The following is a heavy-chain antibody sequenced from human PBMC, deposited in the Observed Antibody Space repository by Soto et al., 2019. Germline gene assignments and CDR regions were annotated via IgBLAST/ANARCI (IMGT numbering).Heavy chain of an antibody. D-gene: IGHD6-6*01. V-gene: IGHV3-49*03. J-gene: IGHJ4*02. Sequence: GGSLRLSCTASGFTFGDYAMSWFRQAPGKGLEWVGFIRSKAYGGTTEYAASVKGRFTISRDDSKSIAYLQMNSLKTEDTAVYYCRGIYEYSSPFLYFDYWGQGTLVTVSS. CDR3: RGIYEYSSPFLYFDY. CDR2: IRSKAYGGTT. CDR1: GFTFGDYA.